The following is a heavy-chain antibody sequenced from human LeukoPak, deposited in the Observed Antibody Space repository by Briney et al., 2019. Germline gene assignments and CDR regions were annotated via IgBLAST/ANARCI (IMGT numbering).Heavy chain of an antibody. Sequence: GGSLRLSCAASGFTFSSYAMHWVRQAPGKGLEWVAVISYDGSNKYYADSVKGRFTISRDNSKNTLYLQMNSLRAEDTAVYYCARGGMYNWNYVYYFDYWGQGTLVTVSS. D-gene: IGHD1-7*01. CDR3: ARGGMYNWNYVYYFDY. CDR1: GFTFSSYA. CDR2: ISYDGSNK. J-gene: IGHJ4*02. V-gene: IGHV3-30-3*01.